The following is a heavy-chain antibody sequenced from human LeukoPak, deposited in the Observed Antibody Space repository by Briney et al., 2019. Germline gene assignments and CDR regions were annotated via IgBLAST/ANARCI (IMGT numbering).Heavy chain of an antibody. CDR3: ARDPSIAVAGTYYYYYMDV. CDR1: GGSISRYY. CDR2: INYSGST. V-gene: IGHV4-59*12. Sequence: SETLSLTCTASGGSISRYYWRWIRQPPGKGLEWIGYINYSGSTTYNPSLKSRVTISVDTSKNQFSLKLSSVTAADTAVYYCARDPSIAVAGTYYYYYMDVWGKGTTVTVSS. D-gene: IGHD6-19*01. J-gene: IGHJ6*03.